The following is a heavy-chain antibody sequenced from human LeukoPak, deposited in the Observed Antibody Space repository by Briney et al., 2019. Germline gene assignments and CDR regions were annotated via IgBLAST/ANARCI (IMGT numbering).Heavy chain of an antibody. CDR3: ASRSSYYDSSGYYSGYYYYYMDV. CDR1: GAAIRSYY. CDR2: IYDRGGS. V-gene: IGHV4-59*01. Sequence: SETLSLTCTVSGAAIRSYYWSWIRQPPGKGLEWIGYIYDRGGSNYNPSLKSRVTISVDTSENQFSLKLSSVTAADTAVYYCASRSSYYDSSGYYSGYYYYYMDVWGKGTTVTVSS. D-gene: IGHD3-22*01. J-gene: IGHJ6*03.